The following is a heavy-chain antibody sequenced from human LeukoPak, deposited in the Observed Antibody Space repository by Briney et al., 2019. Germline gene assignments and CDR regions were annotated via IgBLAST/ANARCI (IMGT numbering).Heavy chain of an antibody. D-gene: IGHD2-2*01. CDR1: GYTFTGYY. CDR3: ARGRCSSTSCYNV. V-gene: IGHV1-2*06. CDR2: INPNSGGT. J-gene: IGHJ4*02. Sequence: ASVKVSCEASGYTFTGYYMHWVRQAPGHGLEWMGRINPNSGGTNYAQKFQGRVTMTRDTSISTAYMELSRLRSDDTAVYYCARGRCSSTSCYNVWGQGTLVTVSS.